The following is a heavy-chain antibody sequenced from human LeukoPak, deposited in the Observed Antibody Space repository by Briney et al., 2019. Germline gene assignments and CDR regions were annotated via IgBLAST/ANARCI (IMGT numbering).Heavy chain of an antibody. CDR1: GYTFTGYY. J-gene: IGHJ4*02. CDR3: ARMFRYCSCTSCLPYFDY. V-gene: IGHV1-2*02. D-gene: IGHD2-2*01. CDR2: INPNSGGT. Sequence: ASVKVSCKASGYTFTGYYMHWVRQAPGQGLEWMGWINPNSGGTNYAQKFQGRVTMTRDTSISTAYMELSRLRSDDTAVYYCARMFRYCSCTSCLPYFDYWGQGTLLTVSS.